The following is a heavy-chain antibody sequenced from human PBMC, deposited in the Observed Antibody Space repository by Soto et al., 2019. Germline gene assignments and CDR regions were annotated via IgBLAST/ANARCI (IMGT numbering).Heavy chain of an antibody. Sequence: SQTLSLTCAITGDSVSSNTAGSSWVRPSPSSGLEWLGRTYYRSPWNYEYAVSVRGRITINTDTSKNQYSLQLNSVTPEDTAVYFCARGEQYSGRIFDYWGQGTLVTVSS. V-gene: IGHV6-1*01. CDR3: ARGEQYSGRIFDY. D-gene: IGHD1-26*01. CDR2: TYYRSPWNY. J-gene: IGHJ4*01. CDR1: GDSVSSNTAG.